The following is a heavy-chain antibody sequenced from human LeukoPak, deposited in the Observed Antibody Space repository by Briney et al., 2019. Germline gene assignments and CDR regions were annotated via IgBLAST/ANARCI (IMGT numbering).Heavy chain of an antibody. D-gene: IGHD6-19*01. Sequence: SQTLSLTCTISGASISTGGFYWTWIRQPPGEGLEWIGYIYYTGSVDYNASLKSRLTISLDTSKNRFSLKLSSVTAADTAVYYCARDGIAVAGTSVYYYGMDVWGQGTTVTVSS. CDR1: GASISTGGFY. V-gene: IGHV4-31*03. J-gene: IGHJ6*02. CDR3: ARDGIAVAGTSVYYYGMDV. CDR2: IYYTGSV.